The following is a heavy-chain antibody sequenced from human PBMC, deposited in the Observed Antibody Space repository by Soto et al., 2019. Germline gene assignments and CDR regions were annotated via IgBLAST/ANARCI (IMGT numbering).Heavy chain of an antibody. V-gene: IGHV3-21*01. CDR3: ARGSLGSSWSL. J-gene: IGHJ4*02. Sequence: GGSLRLSCAASGFTFSSYSINWVRQAPGKGLEWVSSISSSNSYIYYADSVKGRFTISRANAKNSLYLQMNSLRAEDTAVYYCARGSLGSSWSLWGQGTLVPVSS. D-gene: IGHD6-13*01. CDR1: GFTFSSYS. CDR2: ISSSNSYI.